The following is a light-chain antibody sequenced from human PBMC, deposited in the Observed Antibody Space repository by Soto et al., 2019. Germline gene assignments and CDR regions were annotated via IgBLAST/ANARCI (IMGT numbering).Light chain of an antibody. CDR1: QSVSSNL. CDR2: GAS. J-gene: IGKJ1*01. Sequence: EIVLTQSPGTLSLSPGERATLSCRASQSVSSNLLAWYQQKLGQAPRLLIYGASSRATGIPGSFSGSGSGTDVTLTISRLEPEDFAVYYCQQYGTSPVAFGRGTKVEVK. CDR3: QQYGTSPVA. V-gene: IGKV3-20*01.